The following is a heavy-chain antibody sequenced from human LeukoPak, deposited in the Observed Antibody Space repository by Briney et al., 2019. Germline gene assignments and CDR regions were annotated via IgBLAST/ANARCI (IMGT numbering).Heavy chain of an antibody. CDR3: ARVGREVQTWIQLWLIYYFDY. D-gene: IGHD5-18*01. CDR1: GYTFTGYY. V-gene: IGHV1-2*02. J-gene: IGHJ4*02. Sequence: GASVKVSCKASGYTFTGYYMHWVRQAPGQGLEWMGWINPNSGGTNYAQKFQGRVTMTRDTSISTAYMELSRLRSDDTAVYYCARVGREVQTWIQLWLIYYFDYWGQGTLVTVSS. CDR2: INPNSGGT.